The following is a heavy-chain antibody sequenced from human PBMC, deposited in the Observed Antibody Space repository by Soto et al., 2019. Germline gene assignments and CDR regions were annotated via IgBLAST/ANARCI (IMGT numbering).Heavy chain of an antibody. J-gene: IGHJ6*02. CDR2: IIPLFGTT. CDR3: AADLGFGKLAVV. CDR1: GDTFKNCV. D-gene: IGHD2-15*01. Sequence: QVQVVQSGVEVRRPGSSVKVSCKASGDTFKNCVISWVRQAPGQGLEWMGGIIPLFGTTDFAQRFQGRLTITTDEATTTAYMERSRLRSEDTATYYCAADLGFGKLAVVCGQGTTVIVSS. V-gene: IGHV1-69*01.